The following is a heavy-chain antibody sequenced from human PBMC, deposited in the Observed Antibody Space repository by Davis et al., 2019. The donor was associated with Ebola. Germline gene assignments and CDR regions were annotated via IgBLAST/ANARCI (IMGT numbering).Heavy chain of an antibody. D-gene: IGHD2/OR15-2a*01. CDR2: INPSGGST. Sequence: ASVQVSCKASGYTFTTYYMHWVRQAPGQGLEWLGIINPSGGSTTDGQKFQGRVTMTRDTSTSTVYMELSSLRSEDTAVYYCARVFLIGGAFDIWGQGTMVTVSS. J-gene: IGHJ3*02. V-gene: IGHV1-46*01. CDR1: GYTFTTYY. CDR3: ARVFLIGGAFDI.